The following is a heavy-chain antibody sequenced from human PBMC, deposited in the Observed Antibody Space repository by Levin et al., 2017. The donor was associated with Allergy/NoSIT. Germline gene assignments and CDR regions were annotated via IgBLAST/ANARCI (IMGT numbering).Heavy chain of an antibody. V-gene: IGHV3-23*01. J-gene: IGHJ4*02. Sequence: GGSLRLSCAASGFTVSSFIMTWGRQAPGKGLEGVSSIATGGGTAYAESVRGRFTISRDNSKNTVYLQLNSLTAEDTAIYYCAKGGISTAGGIDSWGQGTLVTVSS. CDR3: AKGGISTAGGIDS. CDR2: IATGGGT. CDR1: GFTVSSFI. D-gene: IGHD2/OR15-2a*01.